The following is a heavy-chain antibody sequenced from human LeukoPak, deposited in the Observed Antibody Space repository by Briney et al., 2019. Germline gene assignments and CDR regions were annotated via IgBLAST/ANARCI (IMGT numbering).Heavy chain of an antibody. CDR1: GFTFNIYS. Sequence: GGSLRLSCVASGFTFNIYSMNWVRQAPGKGLEWVSYMTGTSDIIKYADSVKGRFTVSRDNAKNSLYLQMNSLRAEDTAVYNCTTSSGYLNYWGQGTLVTVSS. V-gene: IGHV3-48*01. CDR2: MTGTSDII. CDR3: TTSSGYLNY. D-gene: IGHD3-22*01. J-gene: IGHJ4*02.